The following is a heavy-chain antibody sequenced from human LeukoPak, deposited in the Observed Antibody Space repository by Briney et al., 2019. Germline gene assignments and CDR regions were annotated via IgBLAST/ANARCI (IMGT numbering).Heavy chain of an antibody. CDR1: GYTFSGYY. V-gene: IGHV1-2*02. CDR2: INPNSGDT. D-gene: IGHD1-26*01. CDR3: ARVSVITQYSGSPDYFAS. J-gene: IGHJ4*02. Sequence: ASVKVSCKASGYTFSGYYMHWVRQAPGQGLEWMGWINPNSGDTDYARKFQGRVTVTRDTSISTAYKELGRLRSDDTAVYYCARVSVITQYSGSPDYFASWGQGTLITVSS.